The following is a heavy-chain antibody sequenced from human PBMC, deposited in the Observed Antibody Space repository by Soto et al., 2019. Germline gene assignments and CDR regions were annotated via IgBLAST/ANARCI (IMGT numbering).Heavy chain of an antibody. V-gene: IGHV3-74*01. CDR1: GFTFSSYW. Sequence: SLRLSCAASGFTFSSYWMHWVRQAPGKGLVWVSRINSDGSSTSYADSVKGRFTISRDNAKNTLYLQMNSLRAEDTAVYYCARGGPKVLIRGVSLFDYWGQGTLVTVSS. J-gene: IGHJ4*02. D-gene: IGHD3-10*01. CDR3: ARGGPKVLIRGVSLFDY. CDR2: INSDGSST.